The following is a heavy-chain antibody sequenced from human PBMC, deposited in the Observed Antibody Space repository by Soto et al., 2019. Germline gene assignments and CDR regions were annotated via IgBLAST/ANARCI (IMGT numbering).Heavy chain of an antibody. CDR3: ARAYDFWSGYRLYYYYGMDV. Sequence: SLRLSFLASGFTFSIYVMHRLRQAPGKGLEWLAVIWYDGINKYYADSVKGRFTISRDNSKNTLYLQMNSLRAEDTAVYYCARAYDFWSGYRLYYYYGMDVRGQGT. V-gene: IGHV3-33*01. CDR1: GFTFSIYV. D-gene: IGHD3-3*01. CDR2: IWYDGINK. J-gene: IGHJ6*02.